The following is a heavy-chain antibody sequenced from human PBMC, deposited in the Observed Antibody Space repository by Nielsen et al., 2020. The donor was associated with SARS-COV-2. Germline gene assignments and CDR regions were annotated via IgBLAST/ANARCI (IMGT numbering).Heavy chain of an antibody. J-gene: IGHJ4*02. Sequence: SLKISCAASGFTFDDYAMHWVRQAPGKGLEWVSGISWNSGSIGYADSVKGRFTISRDNAKNSLYLQMNSLRAEDTAVYYCARALGAYGYFDYWGQGTLVTVSS. CDR2: ISWNSGSI. V-gene: IGHV3-9*01. D-gene: IGHD1-26*01. CDR3: ARALGAYGYFDY. CDR1: GFTFDDYA.